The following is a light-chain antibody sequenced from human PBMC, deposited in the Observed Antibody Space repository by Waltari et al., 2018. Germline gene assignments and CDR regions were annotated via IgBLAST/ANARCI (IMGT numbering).Light chain of an antibody. V-gene: IGKV3-20*01. CDR3: QQYGSLPRT. CDR1: QSVSSIY. CDR2: GAS. Sequence: ELVLLKSPGTLSLSPGERATISCRASQSVSSIYLAWYQQEPGQAPRLLIYGASRRATGIPDRFNGSGSGTDFTLAISRLEPEDYAVYYCQQYGSLPRTFGEGTKVEIK. J-gene: IGKJ1*01.